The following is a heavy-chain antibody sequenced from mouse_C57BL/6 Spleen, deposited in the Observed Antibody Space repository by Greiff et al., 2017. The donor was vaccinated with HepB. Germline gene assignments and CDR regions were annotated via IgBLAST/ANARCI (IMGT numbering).Heavy chain of an antibody. CDR2: ISDGGSYT. CDR1: GFTFSSYA. J-gene: IGHJ3*01. D-gene: IGHD1-1*01. V-gene: IGHV5-4*01. CDR3: ARDASFITTVVEKFAY. Sequence: EVKLMESGGGLVKPGGSLKLSCAASGFTFSSYAMSWVRQTPEKRLEWVATISDGGSYTYYPDNVKGRFTISRDNAKNNLYLQMSHLKSEDTAMYYCARDASFITTVVEKFAYWGQGTLVTVSA.